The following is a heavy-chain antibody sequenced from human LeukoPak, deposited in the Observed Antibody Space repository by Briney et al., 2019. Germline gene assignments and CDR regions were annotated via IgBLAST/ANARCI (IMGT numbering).Heavy chain of an antibody. V-gene: IGHV1-18*04. CDR3: ACEYDILTNDAFDI. CDR1: GYSFTSYG. D-gene: IGHD3-9*01. Sequence: ASVKVSCKASGYSFTSYGISWVRQAPGQGLEWMGWISAYNGNTNYAQKLQGRVTITTDTSTSTAYMELRSLRSDDTAVYYCACEYDILTNDAFDIWGQGTGVTVSS. CDR2: ISAYNGNT. J-gene: IGHJ3*02.